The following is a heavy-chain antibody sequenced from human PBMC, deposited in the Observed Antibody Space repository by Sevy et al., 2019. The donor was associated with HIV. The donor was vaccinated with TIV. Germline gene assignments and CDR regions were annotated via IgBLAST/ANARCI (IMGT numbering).Heavy chain of an antibody. Sequence: SETLSLTCTVSGGSISGSTNYWGWIRQSPGKGLEWIGSLYYGGSTYLNPSLKSRVTTSVDTSKNQFSLKLNSVTAADTAAYYCVRHLTNYLYWYFDLWGRGALVTVSS. CDR3: VRHLTNYLYWYFDL. CDR1: GGSISGSTNY. V-gene: IGHV4-39*01. D-gene: IGHD2-8*01. J-gene: IGHJ2*01. CDR2: LYYGGST.